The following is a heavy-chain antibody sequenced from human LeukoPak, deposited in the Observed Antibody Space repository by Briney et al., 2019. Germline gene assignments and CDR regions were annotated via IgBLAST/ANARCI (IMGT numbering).Heavy chain of an antibody. CDR3: ARMVRGYYYYYYYMDV. Sequence: SETLSLTCTVSGYSISSGYYWGWIRQPPGKGLEWIGEINHSGSTNYNPSLKSRVTISVDTSKNQFSLKLSSVTAADTAVYYCARMVRGYYYYYYYMDVWGKGTTVTISS. CDR2: INHSGST. D-gene: IGHD3-10*01. J-gene: IGHJ6*03. V-gene: IGHV4-38-2*02. CDR1: GYSISSGYY.